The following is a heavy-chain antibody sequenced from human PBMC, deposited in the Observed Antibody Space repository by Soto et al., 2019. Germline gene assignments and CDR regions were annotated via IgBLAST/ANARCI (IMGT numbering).Heavy chain of an antibody. CDR1: GFTFSSYG. D-gene: IGHD2-15*01. CDR3: AKDEVVKLHLKRGWYFDL. Sequence: GGSLRLSCAASGFTFSSYGMHWVRQAPGKGLEWVAVISYDGSNKYYADSVKGRFTISRDNSKNTLYLQMNSLRAEDTAVYYCAKDEVVKLHLKRGWYFDLWGRGTLVTVSS. J-gene: IGHJ2*01. CDR2: ISYDGSNK. V-gene: IGHV3-30*18.